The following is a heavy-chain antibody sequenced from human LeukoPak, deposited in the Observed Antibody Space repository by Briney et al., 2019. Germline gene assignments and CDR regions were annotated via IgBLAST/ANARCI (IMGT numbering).Heavy chain of an antibody. CDR2: ISGSDAGT. J-gene: IGHJ5*02. CDR1: GFTFNNYA. CDR3: ARHIGNVFYGSGYPHWFDP. Sequence: LPGGSLRLSCAASGFTFNNYAMSWVRQAPGKGLEWVSAISGSDAGTYYADSVKGRFTISRDNSKNTLYLQMNSLRAEDAAVYYCARHIGNVFYGSGYPHWFDPWGQGTLVTVSS. V-gene: IGHV3-23*01. D-gene: IGHD3-22*01.